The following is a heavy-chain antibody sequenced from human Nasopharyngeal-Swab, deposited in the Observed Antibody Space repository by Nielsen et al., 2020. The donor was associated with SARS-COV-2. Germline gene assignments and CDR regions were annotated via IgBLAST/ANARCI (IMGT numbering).Heavy chain of an antibody. CDR2: ISFDGSKK. Sequence: GGSLRLSCAASGFIFNSDGMHWDRQAPGKGLEWVAVISFDGSKKYYADSVKGRFTISRDSSKNTLYLQMNSVRVEDTAVYYCVGQSPEGYYYYFMDVWGTGTTVTVSS. CDR3: VGQSPEGYYYYFMDV. CDR1: GFIFNSDG. V-gene: IGHV3-30*03. J-gene: IGHJ6*03.